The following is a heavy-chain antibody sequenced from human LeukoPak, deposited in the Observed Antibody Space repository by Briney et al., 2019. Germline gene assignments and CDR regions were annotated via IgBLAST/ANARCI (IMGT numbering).Heavy chain of an antibody. J-gene: IGHJ4*02. Sequence: GGSLRLSCAASGFTFSTFAMIWVRQPPGKGLEWVSSIFPSGGEIHYADSVKGRFTISRDNSKNSVYLQMNSLRGEDTAVYYCAKTPMTNGWYYFDYWGQGSLVTVSS. D-gene: IGHD6-19*01. V-gene: IGHV3-23*01. CDR1: GFTFSTFA. CDR2: IFPSGGEI. CDR3: AKTPMTNGWYYFDY.